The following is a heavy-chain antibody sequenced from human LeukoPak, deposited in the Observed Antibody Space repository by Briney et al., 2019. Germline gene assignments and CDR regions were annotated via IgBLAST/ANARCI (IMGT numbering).Heavy chain of an antibody. CDR1: EFILSSYA. CDR3: ARDSGGPVDY. D-gene: IGHD2-15*01. Sequence: PGGSLRLSCEASEFILSSYAMSWVRQAPGKGLEWVSSISGNGAHPYYADSVKGRFTISRDNSKNTLYLQMNSLRAEDTAVYYCARDSGGPVDYWGQGTLVTVSS. J-gene: IGHJ4*02. V-gene: IGHV3-23*01. CDR2: ISGNGAHP.